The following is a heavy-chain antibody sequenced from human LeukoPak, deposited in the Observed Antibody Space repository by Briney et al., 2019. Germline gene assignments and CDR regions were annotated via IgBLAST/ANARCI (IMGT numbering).Heavy chain of an antibody. V-gene: IGHV3-48*01. CDR1: GFTFSTYS. D-gene: IGHD6-13*01. CDR3: ARDFEYPLGSSWYQYYYYGMDV. CDR2: ISSSSSTI. Sequence: GGSLRLSCAVSGFTFSTYSMNWVRQAPGKGLEWVSYISSSSSTIYYADSVKGRFTISRDNSKNTLYLQMNSLRAEDTAVYYCARDFEYPLGSSWYQYYYYGMDVWGQGTTVTVSS. J-gene: IGHJ6*02.